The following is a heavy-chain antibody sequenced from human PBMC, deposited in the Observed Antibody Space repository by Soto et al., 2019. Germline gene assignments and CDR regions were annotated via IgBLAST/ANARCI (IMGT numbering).Heavy chain of an antibody. CDR3: ARNLEQQLPNHYYYYGMDV. V-gene: IGHV1-46*03. D-gene: IGHD6-13*01. CDR2: INPSGGST. CDR1: GYTLTSYY. J-gene: IGHJ6*02. Sequence: SLKLSCKAPGYTLTSYYIHWVRHAPGQGLEWMGIINPSGGSTNYAQKFQGRVTMTRDTSTSTVYMELSSLRSEDTAVYYCARNLEQQLPNHYYYYGMDVWGQGTTVTVSS.